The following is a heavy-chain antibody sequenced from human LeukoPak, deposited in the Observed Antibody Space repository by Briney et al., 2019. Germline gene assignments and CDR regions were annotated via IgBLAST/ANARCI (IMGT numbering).Heavy chain of an antibody. J-gene: IGHJ4*02. CDR2: ISGSGGST. V-gene: IGHV3-23*01. CDR1: GFTFSSYA. Sequence: GGSLRLSCAASGFTFSSYAMSWVRQAPGKGLEWVSAISGSGGSTYYADSVKGRLTISRDNAKNSLYLQMNSLRAEDTAVYYCARVGYCSGGSCFDYWGQGTLVTVSS. D-gene: IGHD2-15*01. CDR3: ARVGYCSGGSCFDY.